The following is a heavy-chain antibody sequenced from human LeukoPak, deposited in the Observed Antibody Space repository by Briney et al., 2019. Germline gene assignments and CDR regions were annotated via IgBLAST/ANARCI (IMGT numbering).Heavy chain of an antibody. CDR2: ISSNGGST. J-gene: IGHJ6*02. V-gene: IGHV3-64*04. CDR1: GFTFSSYA. Sequence: GGSLRLSCSASGFTFSSYAMHWVRQAPGKGLEYVSAISSNGGSTYYADSVKGGFTISRDNSKNTLYLQMNSLRPEDTAVYYCARGFGKVAANVFGGYTMDVWGQGTTVTVSS. CDR3: ARGFGKVAANVFGGYTMDV. D-gene: IGHD6-6*01.